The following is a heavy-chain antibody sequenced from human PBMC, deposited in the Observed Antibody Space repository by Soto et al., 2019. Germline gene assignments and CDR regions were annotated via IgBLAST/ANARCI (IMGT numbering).Heavy chain of an antibody. CDR1: EFTFSSYS. J-gene: IGHJ5*02. Sequence: GGSLRPSCAASEFTFSSYSMNWFRQAPGKGLELVSSISSSSSSYIYYADSVKGRFTISRDNAKNSLYLQMNSLRAEDTAVYYCARDRWQAWGGYDPPSWFDPWGQGTLVTVSS. CDR2: ISSSSSSYI. D-gene: IGHD5-12*01. V-gene: IGHV3-21*01. CDR3: ARDRWQAWGGYDPPSWFDP.